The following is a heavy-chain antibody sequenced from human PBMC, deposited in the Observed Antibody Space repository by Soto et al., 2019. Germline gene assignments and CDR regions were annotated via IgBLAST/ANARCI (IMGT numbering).Heavy chain of an antibody. CDR1: GGSFSGYY. CDR2: INHSGST. D-gene: IGHD3-3*01. V-gene: IGHV4-34*01. J-gene: IGHJ5*02. Sequence: SETLSLTCAVYGGSFSGYYWSWIRQPPGKGLEWIGEINHSGSTNYNPSLKSRVTISVDTSKNQFSLKLSSVTAADTAVYYCARKLRFLEWLFPGNWFDPWGQGTLVTVSS. CDR3: ARKLRFLEWLFPGNWFDP.